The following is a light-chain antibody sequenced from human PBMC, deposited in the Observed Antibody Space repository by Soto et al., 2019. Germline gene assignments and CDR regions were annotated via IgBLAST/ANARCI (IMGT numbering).Light chain of an antibody. CDR3: SSFTSNRIYV. CDR2: GVT. J-gene: IGLJ1*01. Sequence: QSALTQPTSVSGSPGQSMTISCTGNHNDIGTYDYVSWYQQHPGRAPRLLIHGVTTRPSGISGRFSASKSRLTASLTISGLQPEDEADYYCSSFTSNRIYVFGPGTKVTVL. CDR1: HNDIGTYDY. V-gene: IGLV2-14*03.